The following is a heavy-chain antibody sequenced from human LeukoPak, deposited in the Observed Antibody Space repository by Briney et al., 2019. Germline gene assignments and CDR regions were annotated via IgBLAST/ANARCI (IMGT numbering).Heavy chain of an antibody. CDR3: ARDMPTDYYDRSGYYAVDY. J-gene: IGHJ4*02. D-gene: IGHD3-22*01. V-gene: IGHV3-33*01. CDR2: IWYDGSNK. CDR1: GFTFSSYG. Sequence: GGSLRLSCAASGFTFSSYGMHWVRQAPGKGLEWVAVIWYDGSNKHYADSVKGRFTISRDNSKNTLYLQMNSLRAEDTAVYYWARDMPTDYYDRSGYYAVDYWGQGTLVTVSS.